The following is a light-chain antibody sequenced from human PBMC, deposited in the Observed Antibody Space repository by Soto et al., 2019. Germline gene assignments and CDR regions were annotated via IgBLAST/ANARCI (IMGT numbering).Light chain of an antibody. J-gene: IGLJ1*01. CDR3: CSYAGSSTYV. CDR2: EVS. CDR1: SSDVGGYNY. V-gene: IGLV2-23*02. Sequence: QSALTQPASVSGSPGQSITISCTGTSSDVGGYNYVSWYQQHPGRAPKLVIYEVSYRPSGVSNRFSGSKSGNTASLTISGLQAEDEADYYCCSYAGSSTYVFGTGTKVTVL.